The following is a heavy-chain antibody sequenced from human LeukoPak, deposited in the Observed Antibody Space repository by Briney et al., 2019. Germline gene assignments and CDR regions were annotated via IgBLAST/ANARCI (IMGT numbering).Heavy chain of an antibody. CDR3: ASNTATVFDY. CDR2: IYTSGST. Sequence: SETLSLTCTVSGGSISSYYWSWIRQPAGKGLEWIGRIYTSGSTNYNPFLKSRVTMSVDTSKNQFSLNLTSVTAADTAVYYCASNTATVFDYWGQGALVTVSS. CDR1: GGSISSYY. V-gene: IGHV4-4*07. J-gene: IGHJ4*02. D-gene: IGHD2-21*02.